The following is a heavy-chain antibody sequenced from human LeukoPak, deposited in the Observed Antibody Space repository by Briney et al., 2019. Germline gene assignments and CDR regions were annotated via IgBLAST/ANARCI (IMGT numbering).Heavy chain of an antibody. J-gene: IGHJ4*02. Sequence: SQTLSLTCTVSGGSISSGDYYWSWIRQPPGKGLEWIGYICYSGSTSYNPSLKSRLTISLDTSKNQFSLKLRSVTAADTAVYYCARRKVTTDLDYWGQGTLVTVSS. CDR1: GGSISSGDYY. CDR2: ICYSGST. V-gene: IGHV4-30-4*01. CDR3: ARRKVTTDLDY. D-gene: IGHD4-17*01.